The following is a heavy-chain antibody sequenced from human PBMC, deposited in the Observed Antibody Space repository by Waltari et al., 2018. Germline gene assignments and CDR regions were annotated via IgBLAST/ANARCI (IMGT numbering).Heavy chain of an antibody. CDR3: AREQWLVRGGMDV. CDR1: GFTFSSYA. J-gene: IGHJ6*03. CDR2: ISYDGSNK. Sequence: QVQLVESGGGVVQPGRSLRLSCAASGFTFSSYAMHWVRQAPGKGLEWVAVISYDGSNKYYADSVKGRFTISRDNSKNTLYLQMNSLRAEDTAVYYCAREQWLVRGGMDVWGKGTTVTVSS. D-gene: IGHD6-19*01. V-gene: IGHV3-30-3*01.